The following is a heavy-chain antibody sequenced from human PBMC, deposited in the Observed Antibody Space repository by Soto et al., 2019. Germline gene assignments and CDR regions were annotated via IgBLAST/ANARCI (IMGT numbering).Heavy chain of an antibody. CDR1: GYTFTSFY. CDR3: ARDSGDSSGYMLDY. V-gene: IGHV1-46*01. CDR2: INPNGGGT. J-gene: IGHJ4*02. Sequence: GASVKVSCKASGYTFTSFYIHWVRQAPGQGLEWMGIINPNGGGTSYAQKFQGRVTMTRDTSTSTVYMELSSLRPEDTAVYYCARDSGDSSGYMLDYWGQGALVTVSS. D-gene: IGHD3-22*01.